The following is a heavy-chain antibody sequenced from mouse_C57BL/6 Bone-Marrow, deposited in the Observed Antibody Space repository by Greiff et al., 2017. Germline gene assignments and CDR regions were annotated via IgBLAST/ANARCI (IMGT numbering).Heavy chain of an antibody. CDR1: GFSFNTYA. Sequence: EVQRVESGGGLVQPKGSLKLSCAASGFSFNTYAMNWVRQAPGKGLEWVARIRSKSNNYATYYADSVKDRFTISRDDSESMLYLQMNNLKTEDTAMYYCVRPFYYGSSYGWFAYWGQGTLVTVSA. D-gene: IGHD1-1*01. CDR3: VRPFYYGSSYGWFAY. V-gene: IGHV10-1*01. CDR2: IRSKSNNYAT. J-gene: IGHJ3*01.